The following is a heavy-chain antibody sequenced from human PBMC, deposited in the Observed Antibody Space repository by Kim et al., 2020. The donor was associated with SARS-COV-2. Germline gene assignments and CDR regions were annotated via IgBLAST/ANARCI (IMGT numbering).Heavy chain of an antibody. CDR1: GFVFSSYT. V-gene: IGHV3-23*01. D-gene: IGHD6-19*01. CDR3: AKSSDWGNYFDS. Sequence: GGSLRLSCIASGFVFSSYTMSWVRQAPGKGLEWVSSVSDTGVNTLYADSVKGRFTISRDNSKYALYLHTHSLRAEDTALYYCAKSSDWGNYFDSWGQGT. J-gene: IGHJ4*02. CDR2: VSDTGVNT.